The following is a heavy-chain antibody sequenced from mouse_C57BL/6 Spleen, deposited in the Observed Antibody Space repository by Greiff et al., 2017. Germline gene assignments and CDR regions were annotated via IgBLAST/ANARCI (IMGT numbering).Heavy chain of an antibody. Sequence: EVKLMESGGGLVKPGGSLKLSCAASGFTFSDYGMHWVRQAPEKGLEWVAYISSGSSTTYYADTVKGQFTITRDKAKNTLFLQMTSLRSEDTAMYYCARSYDDDDYDMEERGKGTSVTVSS. D-gene: IGHD2-4*01. CDR1: GFTFSDYG. CDR3: ARSYDDDDYDMEE. V-gene: IGHV5-17*01. J-gene: IGHJ4*01. CDR2: ISSGSSTT.